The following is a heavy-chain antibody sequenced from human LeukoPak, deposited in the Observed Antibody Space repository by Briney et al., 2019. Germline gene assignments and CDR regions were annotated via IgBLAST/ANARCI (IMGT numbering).Heavy chain of an antibody. Sequence: SETLSPTCTVSGGSISSSSYYWGWIRQPPGKGLEWIGCIYYSGSTYYNPSLKSRVTISVDTSKNQFSLKLSSVTAADTAVYYWARGGSFGTWGQGTLVTVSS. CDR3: ARGGSFGT. D-gene: IGHD2-15*01. CDR2: IYYSGST. CDR1: GGSISSSSYY. V-gene: IGHV4-39*07. J-gene: IGHJ5*02.